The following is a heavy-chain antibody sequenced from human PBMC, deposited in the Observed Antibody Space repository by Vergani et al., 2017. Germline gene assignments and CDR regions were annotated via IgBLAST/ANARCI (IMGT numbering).Heavy chain of an antibody. Sequence: QVQLVESAGGVVQPGGSLRLSCAASGFTFSNFGMHWIRQAPGKGLEWLAYIVKDGINTRYRDAVKGRFTVSRDNSKDILYLQMDSLRSEDTALYYCAKYLRDSTDGLPDSGGTGTLVIVSS. D-gene: IGHD2-21*02. J-gene: IGHJ4*02. V-gene: IGHV3-30*02. CDR2: IVKDGINT. CDR1: GFTFSNFG. CDR3: AKYLRDSTDGLPDS.